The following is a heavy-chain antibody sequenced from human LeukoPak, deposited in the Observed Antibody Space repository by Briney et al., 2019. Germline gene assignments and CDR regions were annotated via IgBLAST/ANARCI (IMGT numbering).Heavy chain of an antibody. CDR1: GDSISSSSYY. J-gene: IGHJ6*03. CDR2: TYYSGST. Sequence: SKTLSLTCTFSGDSISSSSYYWGWIRQPPGKGLEWIGSTYYSGSTYYYPSLKSRVTISLDTSKNQFSLKLSSVTAADTAVYYCARDNTALVISDYYYMDVWGKGTTVTVSS. V-gene: IGHV4-39*07. CDR3: ARDNTALVISDYYYMDV. D-gene: IGHD5-18*01.